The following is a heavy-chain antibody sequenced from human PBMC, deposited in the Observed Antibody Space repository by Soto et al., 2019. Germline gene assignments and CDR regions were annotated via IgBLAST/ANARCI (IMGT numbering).Heavy chain of an antibody. D-gene: IGHD6-13*01. CDR2: SHQSGDT. V-gene: IGHV4-4*02. CDR1: GVSISSHDW. CDR3: ATKDTSRFY. J-gene: IGHJ4*02. Sequence: QVQLQESGPGLVKPSGTLSLTCAVSGVSISSHDWWTWVRQPPGKGLEWIGESHQSGDTNYNSSLDSRVTISVDKSKNQFSLNLSSVTVADTAVYYCATKDTSRFYRGQGTLVTVSS.